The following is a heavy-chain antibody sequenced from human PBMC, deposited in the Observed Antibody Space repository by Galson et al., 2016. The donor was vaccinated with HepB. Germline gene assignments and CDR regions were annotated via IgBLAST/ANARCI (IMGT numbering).Heavy chain of an antibody. J-gene: IGHJ4*02. CDR1: GLTFSNFW. V-gene: IGHV3-7*04. Sequence: SLRLSCAASGLTFSNFWMTWVRQAPGKGLEWVANINQDGTEKHYLDSVRGRFTIYRDNAKSSLFLQMNSLRAEDTAVYFCARAYQYTLDYWGQGTLVTVSS. D-gene: IGHD1-1*01. CDR2: INQDGTEK. CDR3: ARAYQYTLDY.